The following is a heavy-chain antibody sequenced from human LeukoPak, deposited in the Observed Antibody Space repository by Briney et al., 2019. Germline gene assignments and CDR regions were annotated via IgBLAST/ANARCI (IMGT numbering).Heavy chain of an antibody. CDR3: ARDLTDYYELDY. J-gene: IGHJ4*02. V-gene: IGHV4-4*07. D-gene: IGHD3-22*01. Sequence: SETLSLTCTVSGGSISSYFWNWIRQPAGKGLEWIGRIYTSGSTNYNPSLKSRVTMSVDTSKNQFSLNLISVTAADTAVYYCARDLTDYYELDYWGQGTLVTVSS. CDR2: IYTSGST. CDR1: GGSISSYF.